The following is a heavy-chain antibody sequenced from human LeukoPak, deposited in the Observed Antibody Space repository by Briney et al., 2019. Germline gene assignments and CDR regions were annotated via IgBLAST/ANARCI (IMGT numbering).Heavy chain of an antibody. Sequence: GGSLRLSCVASGVTFKNFPMHWVRQAPGKGLEWVALISTDGSKKYYIDSVKDRFTISRDNSKNTLYLQMNSLRGEDTAVYYCARGGAVVLAASHYYGMDVWGQGTTVTVSS. J-gene: IGHJ6*02. D-gene: IGHD2-15*01. CDR3: ARGGAVVLAASHYYGMDV. CDR1: GVTFKNFP. V-gene: IGHV3-30*04. CDR2: ISTDGSKK.